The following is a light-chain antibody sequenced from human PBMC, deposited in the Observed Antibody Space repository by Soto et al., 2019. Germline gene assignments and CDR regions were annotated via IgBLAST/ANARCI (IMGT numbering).Light chain of an antibody. CDR1: AMTKQY. V-gene: IGLV3-25*03. Sequence: SYELTQSPSVSVSPGQTASITCSGDAMTKQYAYWYQQKPGQAPLLVIYKDYERPSGIPERFSGSSSGTTVTLTISGVQAEDEADYYCQSADTSGTYVVFGGGTKLTVL. J-gene: IGLJ2*01. CDR3: QSADTSGTYVV. CDR2: KDY.